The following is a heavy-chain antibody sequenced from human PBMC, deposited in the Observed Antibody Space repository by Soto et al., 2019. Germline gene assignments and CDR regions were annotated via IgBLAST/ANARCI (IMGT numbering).Heavy chain of an antibody. CDR1: GLTVRGKKY. CDR3: ASWLEREHAYDI. D-gene: IGHD1-1*01. Sequence: DVQLVASGGGLIQPGGSLRLSCAALGLTVRGKKYITWVRQAPGKGLEWVSALYDVDGTYYADSAKGRFTISRDNSNNIIYLQMNXXXXXDTAVYYCASWLEREHAYDIWGLGTMVTVSS. V-gene: IGHV3-53*01. J-gene: IGHJ3*02. CDR2: LYDVDGT.